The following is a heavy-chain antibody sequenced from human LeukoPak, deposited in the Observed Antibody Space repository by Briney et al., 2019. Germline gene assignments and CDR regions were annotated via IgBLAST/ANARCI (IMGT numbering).Heavy chain of an antibody. CDR2: ISISGVNT. D-gene: IGHD3-10*01. CDR3: AKDGGYGSGSYYPDY. CDR1: GFTFSSYA. Sequence: GGSLRLSCAASGFTFSSYAMSWVRQAPGKGVEWVSGISISGVNTFYADSVKGRFTISRDNSKNTLHLQMNSLRAEDTAVYYCAKDGGYGSGSYYPDYWGQGTLVTVSS. J-gene: IGHJ4*02. V-gene: IGHV3-23*01.